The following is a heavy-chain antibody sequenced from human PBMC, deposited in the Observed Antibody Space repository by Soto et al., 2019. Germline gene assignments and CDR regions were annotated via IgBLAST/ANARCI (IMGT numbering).Heavy chain of an antibody. J-gene: IGHJ6*02. CDR3: ARQVHYDILTGEEYYGMDV. Sequence: SETLSLTCDVYGGSFSGYYWSWIRQPPGKGLEWIGEINHSGSTNYNPSLKSRVTISVDTSKNQFSLKLSSVTAADTAVYYCARQVHYDILTGEEYYGMDVWGQGTTVTVSS. CDR2: INHSGST. V-gene: IGHV4-34*01. CDR1: GGSFSGYY. D-gene: IGHD3-9*01.